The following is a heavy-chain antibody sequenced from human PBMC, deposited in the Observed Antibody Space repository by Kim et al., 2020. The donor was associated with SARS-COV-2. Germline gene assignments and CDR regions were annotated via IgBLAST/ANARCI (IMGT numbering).Heavy chain of an antibody. Sequence: YVKGRVTSSRDKSKNTLYLQMNSLRAEDTAVYDCAREVFFAAAGTNWFDPWGQGTLVTVSS. CDR3: AREVFFAAAGTNWFDP. J-gene: IGHJ5*02. V-gene: IGHV3-66*01. D-gene: IGHD6-13*01.